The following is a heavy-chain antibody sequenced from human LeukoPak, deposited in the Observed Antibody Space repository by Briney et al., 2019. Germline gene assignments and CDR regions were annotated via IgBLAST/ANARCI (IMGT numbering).Heavy chain of an antibody. D-gene: IGHD2-21*02. CDR3: AGYCGGDCYSYYFDY. CDR1: GGSISSGSYY. J-gene: IGHJ4*02. V-gene: IGHV4-61*02. CDR2: IYTSGST. Sequence: SQTLSLTCTVSGGSISSGSYYWSWIRQPAGKGLEWIGRIYTSGSTNYNPSLKSRVTISVDTSKNQFSLKLSSVTAADTAVYYCAGYCGGDCYSYYFDYWGQGTLVTVSS.